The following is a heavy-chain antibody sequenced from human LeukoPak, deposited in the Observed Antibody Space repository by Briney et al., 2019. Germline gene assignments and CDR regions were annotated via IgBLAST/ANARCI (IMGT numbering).Heavy chain of an antibody. D-gene: IGHD5-12*01. CDR3: ARGGYSGFDV. J-gene: IGHJ3*01. CDR2: IGKGGDT. V-gene: IGHV3-13*04. Sequence: QPEASLRLSCAASGLTFSTYDMHWVRQATGEGLEWVSGIGKGGDTYYVGSVKGRFTISRENAKNSLYLQMNSLRSGDTAVYYCARGGYSGFDVWGQGTVVTVPS. CDR1: GLTFSTYD.